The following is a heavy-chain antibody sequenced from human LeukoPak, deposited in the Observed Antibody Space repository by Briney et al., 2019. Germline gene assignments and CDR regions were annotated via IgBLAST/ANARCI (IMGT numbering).Heavy chain of an antibody. V-gene: IGHV3-9*01. CDR2: ISWNSGSI. CDR3: AKENLGEVGTYFDY. J-gene: IGHJ4*02. D-gene: IGHD1-26*01. CDR1: GFTFDDYA. Sequence: SLRLSCAASGFTFDDYAMHWVRQAPGKGLEWVSGISWNSGSIGYADSVKGRFTISRDNAKNSLYLQMNSLRAEDTALYYCAKENLGEVGTYFDYWGQGTLVTVSS.